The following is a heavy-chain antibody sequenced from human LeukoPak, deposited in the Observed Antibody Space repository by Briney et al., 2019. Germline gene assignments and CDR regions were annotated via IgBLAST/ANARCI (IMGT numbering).Heavy chain of an antibody. J-gene: IGHJ4*02. CDR2: VSYLTGST. V-gene: IGHV3-23*01. CDR3: AKASGVTTVTSDY. Sequence: GGSLRLSCAASGFTFSSDAMSWVRQAPGKGLQWVSTVSYLTGSTYYAGSVKGRFTISRDNSKNTLYLQMNSLRAEDTAIYYCAKASGVTTVTSDYWGQGTLVTVSS. D-gene: IGHD4-17*01. CDR1: GFTFSSDA.